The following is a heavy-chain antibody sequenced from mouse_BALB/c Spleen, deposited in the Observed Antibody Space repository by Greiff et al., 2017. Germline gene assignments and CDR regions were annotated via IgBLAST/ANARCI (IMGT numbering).Heavy chain of an antibody. D-gene: IGHD2-3*01. CDR2: ISYSGST. V-gene: IGHV3-2*02. CDR3: ARSRYSYDGYSEVGY. Sequence: EVKLMESGPGLVKPSQSLSLTCTVTGYSITSDYAWNWIRQFPGNKLEWMGYISYSGSTSYNPSLKSRISITRDTSKNQFFLQLNSVTTEDTATYYCARSRYSYDGYSEVGYWGQGTTLTVSS. CDR1: GYSITSDYA. J-gene: IGHJ2*01.